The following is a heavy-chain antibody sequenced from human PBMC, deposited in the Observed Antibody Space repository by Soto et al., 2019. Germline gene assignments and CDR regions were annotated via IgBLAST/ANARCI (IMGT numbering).Heavy chain of an antibody. D-gene: IGHD4-17*01. CDR2: ISYDGSNK. CDR3: AKDFGTTVTTWYYYYGMDV. J-gene: IGHJ6*02. CDR1: GFTFSSYG. V-gene: IGHV3-30*18. Sequence: QVQLVESGGGVVQPGRSLRLSCAASGFTFSSYGMHWVRQAPGKGLEWVAVISYDGSNKYYADSVKGRFTISRDNSKNPLYLQMNSLRAEDTAVYYCAKDFGTTVTTWYYYYGMDVWGQGTTVTVSS.